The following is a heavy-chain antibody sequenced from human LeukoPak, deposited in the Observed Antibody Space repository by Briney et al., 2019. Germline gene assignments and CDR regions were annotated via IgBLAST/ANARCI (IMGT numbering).Heavy chain of an antibody. Sequence: PGGSLRLSCAASGFTFSDYYMSWIRQAPGKGLEWVSYISSSGSTIYYADSVKGRFTISRDNAKNSLYLQMNSLRAEDTAVYYCARGGAYYYDSSGYYQSDRSFDYWGQGTLVTVSS. D-gene: IGHD3-22*01. J-gene: IGHJ4*02. CDR1: GFTFSDYY. CDR3: ARGGAYYYDSSGYYQSDRSFDY. CDR2: ISSSGSTI. V-gene: IGHV3-11*04.